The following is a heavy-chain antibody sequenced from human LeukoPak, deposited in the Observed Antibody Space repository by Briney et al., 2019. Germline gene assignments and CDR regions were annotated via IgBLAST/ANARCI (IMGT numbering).Heavy chain of an antibody. CDR2: IYPGDSDT. Sequence: GESLKISCKGSGYTLTDYWIGWVRQKPGKGLEWMGIIYPGDSDTKYSPSFQGQVTISADKSISTAYLQWSSLEASDTAMYYCATPYPPNPWGRGTLVTVSS. J-gene: IGHJ5*02. D-gene: IGHD2-21*01. CDR3: ATPYPPNP. CDR1: GYTLTDYW. V-gene: IGHV5-51*01.